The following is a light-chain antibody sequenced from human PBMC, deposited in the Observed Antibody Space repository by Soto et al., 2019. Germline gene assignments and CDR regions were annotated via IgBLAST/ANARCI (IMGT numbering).Light chain of an antibody. CDR3: SAYGGNADVV. CDR2: HVN. J-gene: IGLJ2*01. Sequence: QSALTQPRSVSGSPGQSVTISCTGTSSNVGAYTFVSWYQQHPGKAPNLIIYHVNKRPSGVPDRFSGSKSGNTASLTISGLQADDEYDYYCSAYGGNADVVFGGGTKLTVL. V-gene: IGLV2-11*01. CDR1: SSNVGAYTF.